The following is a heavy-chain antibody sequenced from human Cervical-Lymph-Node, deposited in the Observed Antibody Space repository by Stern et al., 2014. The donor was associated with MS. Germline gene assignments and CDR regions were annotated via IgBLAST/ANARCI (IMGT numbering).Heavy chain of an antibody. CDR1: GDAVTTHD. D-gene: IGHD6-19*01. Sequence: QVQLVESGAEVRKPGASVKVSCKAAGDAVTTHDINWVRQAPGQGLEWMGFMNPNSGNTGYGQKFQGRLTVTRNISNSTVYMELSSLRSEDTAMYYCARGGSGWTHWYFDLWGRGTLVTVSS. CDR2: MNPNSGNT. V-gene: IGHV1-8*01. J-gene: IGHJ2*01. CDR3: ARGGSGWTHWYFDL.